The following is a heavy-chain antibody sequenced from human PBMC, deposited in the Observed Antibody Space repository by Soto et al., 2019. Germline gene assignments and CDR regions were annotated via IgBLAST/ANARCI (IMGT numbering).Heavy chain of an antibody. D-gene: IGHD5-12*01. V-gene: IGHV3-23*01. CDR3: AKLSARDGYNKGAYYFDY. CDR2: ISGSGGST. J-gene: IGHJ4*02. Sequence: PGGSLRLSCAASGFTFSSYAMSWVRQAPGKGLEWVSAISGSGGSTYYADSVKGRFTISRDNSKNTLYLQMNSLRAEDTAVYYCAKLSARDGYNKGAYYFDYWGQGTLVTVSS. CDR1: GFTFSSYA.